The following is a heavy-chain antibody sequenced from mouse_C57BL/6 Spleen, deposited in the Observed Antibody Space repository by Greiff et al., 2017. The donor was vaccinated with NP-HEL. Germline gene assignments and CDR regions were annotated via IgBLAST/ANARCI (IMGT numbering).Heavy chain of an antibody. Sequence: QVQLKESGPELVKPGASVKISCKASGYAFSSSWMNWVKQRPGKGLEWIGRFYPGDGDTNYNGKFKGKATLTADKSSSTAYMQLSSLTSEDSAVYFGARRGYGSSYEDAMDYWGQGTSVTVSS. J-gene: IGHJ4*01. V-gene: IGHV1-82*01. D-gene: IGHD1-1*01. CDR3: ARRGYGSSYEDAMDY. CDR2: FYPGDGDT. CDR1: GYAFSSSW.